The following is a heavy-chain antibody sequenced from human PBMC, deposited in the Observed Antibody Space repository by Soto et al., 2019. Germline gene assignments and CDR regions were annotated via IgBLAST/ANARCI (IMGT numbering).Heavy chain of an antibody. CDR3: ARGRRKQQHNWFDP. V-gene: IGHV1-8*01. D-gene: IGHD6-13*01. J-gene: IGHJ5*02. CDR1: GYTFTSYD. CDR2: MNPNSGNT. Sequence: GASVKVSCKASGYTFTSYDINWVRQATGQGLGWMGWMNPNSGNTGYAQKFQGRVTMTRNTSISTAYMELSSLRSEDTAVYYCARGRRKQQHNWFDPWGQGTLVTVSS.